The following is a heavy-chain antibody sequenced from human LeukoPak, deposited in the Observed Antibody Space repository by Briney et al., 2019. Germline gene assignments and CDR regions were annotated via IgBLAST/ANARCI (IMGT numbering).Heavy chain of an antibody. CDR1: GFTFSNYW. Sequence: PGGSLRLSCVASGFTFSNYWMHWVRQPPGKGLVWVSRIYVDGRTTNYADSVKGRFTISRDNARNTVYLEMNSLSVEDTATYYCIRDFRSADLWGQGTLVTVTS. CDR3: IRDFRSADL. V-gene: IGHV3-74*01. CDR2: IYVDGRTT. J-gene: IGHJ5*02.